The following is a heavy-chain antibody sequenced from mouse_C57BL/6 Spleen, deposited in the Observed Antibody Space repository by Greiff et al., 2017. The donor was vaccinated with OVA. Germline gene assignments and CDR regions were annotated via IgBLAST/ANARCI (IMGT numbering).Heavy chain of an antibody. Sequence: VQLQQPGAELVMPGASVKLSCKASGYTFTSYWMHWVKQRPGQGLEWIGEIDPSDSYTNYNQKFKGKSTLTVDKSSSTAYMQLSSLTSEDSAVYYCARALGAMDYWGQGTSVTVSS. CDR2: IDPSDSYT. J-gene: IGHJ4*01. D-gene: IGHD4-1*01. CDR1: GYTFTSYW. CDR3: ARALGAMDY. V-gene: IGHV1-69*01.